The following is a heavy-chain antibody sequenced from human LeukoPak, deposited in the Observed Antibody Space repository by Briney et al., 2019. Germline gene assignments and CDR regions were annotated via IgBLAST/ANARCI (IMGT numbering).Heavy chain of an antibody. V-gene: IGHV3-7*03. CDR2: IKQDGSEM. J-gene: IGHJ5*02. D-gene: IGHD2-15*01. CDR3: VRAVVVAASYRFDP. Sequence: GGSLRLSCVASGFSFTGVWMNWVRQAPGKGLEWVANIKQDGSEMHYVDSVKGRSTISRDNANNSLYLQMNSLRAEDTAVYYCVRAVVVAASYRFDPWGQGTLVTVSS. CDR1: GFSFTGVW.